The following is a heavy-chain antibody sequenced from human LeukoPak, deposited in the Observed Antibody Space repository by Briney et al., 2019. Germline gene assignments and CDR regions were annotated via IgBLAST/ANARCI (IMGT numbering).Heavy chain of an antibody. CDR1: Y. Sequence: YWGGIRQPPGKGGEWSGEINHSGSTNYNPSLKSGVTISVDTSKNQFSLKLSSVTAADTAVYYCARVTYAYSSGWLPNRVFVPWGQGTLVTVSS. V-gene: IGHV4-34*01. CDR2: INHSGST. D-gene: IGHD6-19*01. CDR3: ARVTYAYSSGWLPNRVFVP. J-gene: IGHJ5*02.